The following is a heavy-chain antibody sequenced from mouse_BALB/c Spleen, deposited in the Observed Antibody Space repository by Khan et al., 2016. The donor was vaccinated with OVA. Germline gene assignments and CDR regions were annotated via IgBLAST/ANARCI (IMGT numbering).Heavy chain of an antibody. Sequence: VQLQESGAELAKPGASVKMSCKASGYTFTIYWMHWVKQRPGQGLEWIGYINPSTGYTEYNQKFKDKATLTADKSSSTAYMQLSSLTSEDSAVYDCARGAYGNYRAYWGQGTLVTVAA. D-gene: IGHD2-10*02. CDR3: ARGAYGNYRAY. CDR1: GYTFTIYW. J-gene: IGHJ3*01. V-gene: IGHV1-7*01. CDR2: INPSTGYT.